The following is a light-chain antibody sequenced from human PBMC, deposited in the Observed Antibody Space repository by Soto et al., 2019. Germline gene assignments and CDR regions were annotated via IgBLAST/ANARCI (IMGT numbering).Light chain of an antibody. CDR2: GSS. J-gene: IGKJ2*01. CDR1: QSVSNNY. CDR3: QPYGSSPPYT. V-gene: IGKV3-20*01. Sequence: EVVLTQSPGTLSLSPGERATLSCRASQSVSNNYFAWYQQKPGQAPRLLIFGSSDRATGIPDRFSGSGSGTGFTSTISSLQPEDCPVYYCQPYGSSPPYTFGQGTKLEIK.